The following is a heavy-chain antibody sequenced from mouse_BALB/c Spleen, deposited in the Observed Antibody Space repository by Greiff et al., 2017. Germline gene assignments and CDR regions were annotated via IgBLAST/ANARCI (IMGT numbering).Heavy chain of an antibody. CDR2: ISNGGGST. J-gene: IGHJ1*01. Sequence: EVMLVESGGGLVQPGGSLKLSCAASGFTFSSYTMSWVRQTPEKRLEWVAYISNGGGSTYYPDTVKGRFTISRDNAKNTLYLQMSSLTSEDTAMYYCARMITTYWYFDVWGAGTTVTVSS. V-gene: IGHV5-12-2*01. D-gene: IGHD2-4*01. CDR3: ARMITTYWYFDV. CDR1: GFTFSSYT.